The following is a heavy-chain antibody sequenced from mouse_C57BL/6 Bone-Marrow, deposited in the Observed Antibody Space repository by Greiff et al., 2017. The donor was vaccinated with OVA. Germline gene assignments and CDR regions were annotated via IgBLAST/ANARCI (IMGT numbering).Heavy chain of an antibody. CDR2: IRLKSDNYAT. CDR1: GFTFSNYW. D-gene: IGHD1-1*01. V-gene: IGHV6-3*01. J-gene: IGHJ1*03. CDR3: TGCGSSPWYFDV. Sequence: EVQRVESGGGLVQPGGSMKLSCVASGFTFSNYWMNWVRQSPEKGLEWVAQIRLKSDNYATHYAESVKGRFTISRDDSKSSVYLQMNNLRAEDTGIYYCTGCGSSPWYFDVWGTGTTVTVSS.